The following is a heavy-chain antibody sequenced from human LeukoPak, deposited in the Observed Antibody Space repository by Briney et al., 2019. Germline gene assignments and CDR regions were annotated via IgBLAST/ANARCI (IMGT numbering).Heavy chain of an antibody. CDR2: IKEDGSEK. D-gene: IGHD2-21*02. J-gene: IGHJ4*02. V-gene: IGHV3-7*01. CDR3: ARLAYCGGDCYSGFDY. Sequence: PGGSPRLSYAASGFTFSTYWMSWVRHAPGKWLDWVANIKEDGSEKYYVDSVKGRFTISREHAKSSLYLQMNSLRAEDTAVYYCARLAYCGGDCYSGFDYWGQGTLVTVSS. CDR1: GFTFSTYW.